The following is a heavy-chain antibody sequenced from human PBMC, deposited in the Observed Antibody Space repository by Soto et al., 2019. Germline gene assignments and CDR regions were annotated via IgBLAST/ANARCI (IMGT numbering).Heavy chain of an antibody. D-gene: IGHD1-1*01. CDR1: GFTSSNAW. V-gene: IGHV3-15*01. CDR3: TPSGTSLEGYYYMSV. CDR2: FKSKTDGATT. J-gene: IGHJ6*03. Sequence: EVQVVESGGGLVKPGGSLRLSCVVSGFTSSNAWMSWVRQAPGKGLEWVGRFKSKTDGATTDYAAPVKGRFTISRDDSKNMLYLQMNSLNTDDTAVYYCTPSGTSLEGYYYMSVRGKGTTVTFSS.